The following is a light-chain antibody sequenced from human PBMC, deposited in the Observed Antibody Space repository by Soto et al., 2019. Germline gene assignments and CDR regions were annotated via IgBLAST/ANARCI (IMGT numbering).Light chain of an antibody. CDR1: SSDAGGYNY. V-gene: IGLV2-14*01. Sequence: SALTQPASVSGSPGQSITISCTGTSSDAGGYNYVSWYQQHPGKAPKLMIYDVSNRPSGVSNRFSGSKSGNTASLTISGLQAEDEADYYCSSYTSSSTRVFGTGTKVTVL. J-gene: IGLJ1*01. CDR2: DVS. CDR3: SSYTSSSTRV.